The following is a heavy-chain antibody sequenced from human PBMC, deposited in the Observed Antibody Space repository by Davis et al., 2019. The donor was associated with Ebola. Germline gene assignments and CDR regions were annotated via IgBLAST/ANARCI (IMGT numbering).Heavy chain of an antibody. V-gene: IGHV4-39*01. CDR2: IYYIGIT. D-gene: IGHD3-3*01. CDR1: GGSIISSSSY. CDR3: ARQGWSGYSLRHWLDP. J-gene: IGHJ5*02. Sequence: SETLSLTCTVSGGSIISSSSYWGWIRQPPRKGLEWIGSIYYIGITYYNPSLKSRVTISVDTSKNQFSLKLRSVTAADTAVYYCARQGWSGYSLRHWLDPWGRGTLVTVSS.